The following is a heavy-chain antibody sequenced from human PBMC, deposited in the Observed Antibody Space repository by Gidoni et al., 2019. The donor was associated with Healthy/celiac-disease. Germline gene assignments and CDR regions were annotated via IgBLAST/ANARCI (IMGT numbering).Heavy chain of an antibody. CDR1: GFTFSSSA. V-gene: IGHV3-30-3*01. J-gene: IGHJ6*02. CDR2: ISYDGSNK. CDR3: ARDGVLLEWSPYYYYGMDV. D-gene: IGHD3-3*01. Sequence: QVQLVESGGGVVQPGRSLRLSCAASGFTFSSSAMHWVRQAPGKGLEWVAVISYDGSNKYYADSVKGRFTISRDNSKNTLYLQMNSLRAEDTAVYYCARDGVLLEWSPYYYYGMDVWGQGTTVTVSS.